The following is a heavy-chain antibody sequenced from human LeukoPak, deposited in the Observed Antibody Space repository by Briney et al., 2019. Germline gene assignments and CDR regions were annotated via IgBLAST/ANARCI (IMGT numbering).Heavy chain of an antibody. Sequence: SETLSLTCTVSGGSISSYYWSWIRQPPGKGLEWIGYIYYSGSTNYNPSLKSRVTISVDTSMNQFSLKLSSVTAADTAVYHCARASESYDYVWGSYRPYYFDYWGQGTLVTVSS. V-gene: IGHV4-59*01. CDR2: IYYSGST. CDR3: ARASESYDYVWGSYRPYYFDY. CDR1: GGSISSYY. D-gene: IGHD3-16*02. J-gene: IGHJ4*02.